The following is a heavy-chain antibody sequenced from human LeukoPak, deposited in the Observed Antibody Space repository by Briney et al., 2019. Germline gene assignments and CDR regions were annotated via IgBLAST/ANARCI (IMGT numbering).Heavy chain of an antibody. CDR2: ISPSSSFT. J-gene: IGHJ6*02. CDR3: ARDIRGSRGMDV. Sequence: PGGSLRLSCAASGFTLSDHNMGWIRQAPGKGLEWLSYISPSSSFTMYADSVKGRFTISRDNAWNSLLLQMNSLRTEDTAVYYCARDIRGSRGMDVWGQGTTVTVSS. CDR1: GFTLSDHN. D-gene: IGHD2-2*01. V-gene: IGHV3-11*05.